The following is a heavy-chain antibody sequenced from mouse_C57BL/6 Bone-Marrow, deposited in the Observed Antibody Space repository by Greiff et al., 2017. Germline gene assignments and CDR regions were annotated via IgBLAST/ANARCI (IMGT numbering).Heavy chain of an antibody. CDR1: GFTFSSYA. D-gene: IGHD2-5*01. Sequence: EVQLVESGEGLVKPGGSLKISCAASGFTFSSYAMSWVRQTPEKRLEWVAYISSGGDYIYYADTVKGRFTISRDTARNTLYLQMSSLESEDTAMYYCTRGGYSNPHCYWGQGTTLTVSS. J-gene: IGHJ2*01. CDR2: ISSGGDYI. V-gene: IGHV5-9-1*02. CDR3: TRGGYSNPHCY.